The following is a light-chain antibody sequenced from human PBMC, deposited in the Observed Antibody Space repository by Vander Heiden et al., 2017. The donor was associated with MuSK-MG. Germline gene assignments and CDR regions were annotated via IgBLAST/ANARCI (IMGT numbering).Light chain of an antibody. J-gene: IGLJ1*01. CDR3: ISYTSISTYV. Sequence: QSALTQPASVSGPPGQSITISCTGTSSDVGGYNYVSWYQQHPGKAPKLMIYEVSNRPSGVSNRFSGSKSGNTASLTISGLQAEDEADYYCISYTSISTYVFGTGTKVTVL. CDR2: EVS. CDR1: SSDVGGYNY. V-gene: IGLV2-14*01.